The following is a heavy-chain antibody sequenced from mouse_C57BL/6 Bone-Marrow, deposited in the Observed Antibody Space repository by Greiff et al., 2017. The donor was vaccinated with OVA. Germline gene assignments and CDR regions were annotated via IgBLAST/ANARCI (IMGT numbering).Heavy chain of an antibody. D-gene: IGHD1-1*01. CDR1: GYSITSDY. J-gene: IGHJ2*01. V-gene: IGHV3-8*01. CDR3: ARYKGDYGSCFDY. Sequence: EVKVVESGPGLAKPSQTLSLTCSVTGYSITSDYWNWIRKFPGNKLEYMGYISYSGSTYYNPSLKSRISITRDTSKNQYYLQLNSVTTEDTATYYCARYKGDYGSCFDYWGQGTTLTVSS. CDR2: ISYSGST.